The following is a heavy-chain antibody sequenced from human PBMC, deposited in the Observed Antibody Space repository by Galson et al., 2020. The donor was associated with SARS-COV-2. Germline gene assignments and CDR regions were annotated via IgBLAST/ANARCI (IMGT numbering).Heavy chain of an antibody. CDR1: GSIFSDYY. Sequence: GESLKISCEAAGSIFSDYYFNWIRQTPGKGLEWVSSISGSGSTVYYADSVKGRFTISRDNANNSVFLQMTTLRAEDSAVYFCARSRRALRSFDIWGQGTVVTVSS. J-gene: IGHJ3*02. CDR3: ARSRRALRSFDI. V-gene: IGHV3-11*01. D-gene: IGHD4-17*01. CDR2: ISGSGSTV.